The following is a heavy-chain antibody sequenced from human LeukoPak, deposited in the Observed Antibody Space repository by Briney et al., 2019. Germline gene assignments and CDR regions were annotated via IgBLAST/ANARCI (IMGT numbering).Heavy chain of an antibody. CDR1: GFTFSSYG. D-gene: IGHD6-19*01. CDR3: ANSVAGASSFDY. V-gene: IGHV3-30*02. Sequence: GGSLRLSCAASGFTFSSYGMHWVRQPPGKGLEWVAFIRYDGSNKYYADSVKGRFTISRDNSKNTLYLQMNSLRAEDTAVYYCANSVAGASSFDYWGQGTLVTVSS. CDR2: IRYDGSNK. J-gene: IGHJ4*02.